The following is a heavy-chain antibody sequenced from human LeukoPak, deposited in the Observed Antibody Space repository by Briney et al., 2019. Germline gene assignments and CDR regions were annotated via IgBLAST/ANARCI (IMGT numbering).Heavy chain of an antibody. D-gene: IGHD2-21*02. J-gene: IGHJ4*02. V-gene: IGHV1-2*06. CDR1: GYTFTGYY. CDR2: INPNSGGT. CDR3: AIPYCGGDCNFDY. Sequence: GAPVKVSCKASGYTFTGYYMHWVRQAPGQGLEWMGRINPNSGGTNYAQKFQGRVTMTRDTSSSTAYMELSRLRSDDTAVYYCAIPYCGGDCNFDYWGQGTLVTVSS.